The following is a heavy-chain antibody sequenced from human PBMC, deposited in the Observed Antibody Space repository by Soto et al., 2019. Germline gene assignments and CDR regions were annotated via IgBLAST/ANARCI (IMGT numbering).Heavy chain of an antibody. D-gene: IGHD6-13*01. J-gene: IGHJ4*02. V-gene: IGHV2-70*11. CDR2: IDWDDDE. Sequence: SGPTLVNPTQTLTLTCTFSGFSLTTSGEGVGWIRQPPGKALEWLARIDWDDDEYYSTSLKTRLTISKDTSKNLVVLTMTNMDPTDTATYYCARTLGSSTLDYWGQGTLVTVSS. CDR3: ARTLGSSTLDY. CDR1: GFSLTTSGEG.